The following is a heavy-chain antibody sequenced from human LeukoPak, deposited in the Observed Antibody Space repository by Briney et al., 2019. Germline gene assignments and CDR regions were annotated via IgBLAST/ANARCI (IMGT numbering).Heavy chain of an antibody. CDR3: ARVRSIVVVPAAIGGDAFDI. Sequence: SETLSLTCTVSGGSISSSSYYWGWIRQPPGKGLEWIGSIYYSGSTYYNPSLKSRVTMSVDTSKNQFSLKLSSVTAADTAVYYCARVRSIVVVPAAIGGDAFDIWGQGTMVTVSS. J-gene: IGHJ3*02. CDR2: IYYSGST. D-gene: IGHD2-2*02. V-gene: IGHV4-39*07. CDR1: GGSISSSSYY.